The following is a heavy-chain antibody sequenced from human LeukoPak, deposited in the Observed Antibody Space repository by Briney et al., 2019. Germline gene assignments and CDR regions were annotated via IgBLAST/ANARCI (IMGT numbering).Heavy chain of an antibody. CDR3: ARVAKYSSGWYDPPEYFQH. CDR1: GFTFSSYW. V-gene: IGHV3-74*01. J-gene: IGHJ1*01. CDR2: INSDGSST. D-gene: IGHD6-19*01. Sequence: GGSLRLSCAASGFTFSSYWMHWVRQAPGKGPVWVSRINSDGSSTSYADSVKGRFTISRDNAKNTLYLQMNSLRAEDTAVYYCARVAKYSSGWYDPPEYFQHWGQGTLVTVSS.